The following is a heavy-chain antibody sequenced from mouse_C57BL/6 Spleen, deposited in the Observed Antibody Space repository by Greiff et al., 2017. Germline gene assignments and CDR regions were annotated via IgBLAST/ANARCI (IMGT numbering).Heavy chain of an antibody. CDR1: GFTFSSYA. CDR2: ISDGGSYT. J-gene: IGHJ3*01. Sequence: EVQLVESGGGLAKPGGSLKLSCAASGFTFSSYAMSWVRPTPEKRLEWVATISDGGSYTYYPDNVKGRFTISRDNAKNNLYLQLSHLKSEDTALYDCARDRGTAQATAWFGYWGQGTLVTVSA. V-gene: IGHV5-4*01. D-gene: IGHD3-2*02. CDR3: ARDRGTAQATAWFGY.